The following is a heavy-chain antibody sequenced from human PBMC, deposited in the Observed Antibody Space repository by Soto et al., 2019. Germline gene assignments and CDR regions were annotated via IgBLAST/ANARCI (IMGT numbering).Heavy chain of an antibody. D-gene: IGHD3-10*01. CDR3: ANQMVRGATPHH. CDR2: IYYSGST. Sequence: QVQLQESGPGLVKPSETLSLTCTVSGGSVSSGSYYWSWIRQPPGKGLEWIGYIYYSGSTNYNPSLKSRVTISVDTSKNQFSLKLSSVTAEDTAVYYCANQMVRGATPHHWGQGTLVTVSS. J-gene: IGHJ4*02. V-gene: IGHV4-61*01. CDR1: GGSVSSGSYY.